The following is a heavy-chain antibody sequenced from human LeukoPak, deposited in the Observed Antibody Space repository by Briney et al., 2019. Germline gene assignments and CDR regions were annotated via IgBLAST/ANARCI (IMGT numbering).Heavy chain of an antibody. V-gene: IGHV4-4*07. CDR1: GASLSNYY. Sequence: SETLSLTCTVSGASLSNYYWSWIPQPAGKGLELIGRIYTSGSTNYNPSFKSRVTMSVDTSKNQFSLNLSSVTAADTAMYYCARGSLAPDYWGQGTLVTVSS. J-gene: IGHJ4*02. CDR2: IYTSGST. CDR3: ARGSLAPDY. D-gene: IGHD2-15*01.